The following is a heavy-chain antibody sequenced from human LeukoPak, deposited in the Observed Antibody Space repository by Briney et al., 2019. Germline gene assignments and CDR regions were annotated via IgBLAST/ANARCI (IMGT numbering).Heavy chain of an antibody. D-gene: IGHD5-18*01. Sequence: ASVKVSCKASGGTFSSYAINWVRQATGQGLEWMGWMNPNSGNTGYAQKFQGRVTITRNTSISTAYMELSSLRSEDTAVYYCARGTVARIQLWETNAFDIWGQGTMVTVSS. CDR1: GGTFSSYA. CDR2: MNPNSGNT. CDR3: ARGTVARIQLWETNAFDI. J-gene: IGHJ3*02. V-gene: IGHV1-8*03.